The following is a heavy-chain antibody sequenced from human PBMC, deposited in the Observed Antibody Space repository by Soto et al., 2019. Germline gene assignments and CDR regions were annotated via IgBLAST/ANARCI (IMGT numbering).Heavy chain of an antibody. J-gene: IGHJ4*02. CDR2: IYTGGQT. CDR1: GFSVSYNY. V-gene: IGHV3-53*01. CDR3: ARDFGSDSSGYPLTI. Sequence: EAQLVESGGGLIQPGGSLRLSCVASGFSVSYNYMTWVRQAPGKGLEWVAVIYTGGQTYSADSLKGRFTISRDNSKNTVYLQMNSLRAEDTAVYYCARDFGSDSSGYPLTIWGQGTMVTVSS. D-gene: IGHD3-22*01.